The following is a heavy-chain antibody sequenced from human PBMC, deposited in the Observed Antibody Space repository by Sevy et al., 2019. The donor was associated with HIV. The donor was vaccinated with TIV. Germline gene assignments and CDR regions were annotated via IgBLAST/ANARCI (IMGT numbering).Heavy chain of an antibody. J-gene: IGHJ4*02. CDR1: GFIFSDYY. V-gene: IGHV3-11*01. D-gene: IGHD1-1*01. CDR3: AREDWNDVIDY. CDR2: IGSGASTI. Sequence: GGSLRLSFAASGFIFSDYYMSWIRQAPGKGLECISYIGSGASTILYADSVKGRFTISRDNAKNSLYLQMNSLRADDTAVYYCAREDWNDVIDYWGQGTLVTVSS.